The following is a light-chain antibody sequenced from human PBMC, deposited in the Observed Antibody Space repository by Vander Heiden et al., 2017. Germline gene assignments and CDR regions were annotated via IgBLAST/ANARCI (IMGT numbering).Light chain of an antibody. J-gene: IGKJ1*01. V-gene: IGKV1-5*03. CDR1: QSISSW. CDR2: KAS. Sequence: IHMTHSPSTLSASVGDRVTISCRASQSISSWLAWYQQKPGKAPKLLIYKASDLESGVPSRFSGSGSGTEFTLTISSLQPEDFATYYCQRYDTYPWTFGPGTKVEVK. CDR3: QRYDTYPWT.